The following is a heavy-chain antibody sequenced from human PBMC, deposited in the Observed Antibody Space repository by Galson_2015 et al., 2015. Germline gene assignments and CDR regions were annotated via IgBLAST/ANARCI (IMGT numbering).Heavy chain of an antibody. CDR3: ARVCSGGSCYSGYYYGMDV. Sequence: SVKVSCKASGGTFSSYAISWVRQAPGQGLEWMGGIIPIFGTANYAQKFQGRVTITADESTSTAYMELSSLRSEDTAVYYCARVCSGGSCYSGYYYGMDVWGQGTTVTVSS. D-gene: IGHD2-15*01. V-gene: IGHV1-69*13. CDR2: IIPIFGTA. CDR1: GGTFSSYA. J-gene: IGHJ6*02.